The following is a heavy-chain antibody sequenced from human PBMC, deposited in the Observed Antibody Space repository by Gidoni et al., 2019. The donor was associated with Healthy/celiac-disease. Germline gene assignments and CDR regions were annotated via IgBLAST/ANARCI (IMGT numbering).Heavy chain of an antibody. D-gene: IGHD6-6*01. J-gene: IGHJ4*02. CDR2: IHRSGST. V-gene: IGHV4-34*01. CDR1: GGSFSGYY. Sequence: QVQLQQWGAGLLKPSETLSLTCAVYGGSFSGYYWSWIRQPPGKGLEWIGEIHRSGSTNYNPPLKSRVTRSVDTSKNQFSLKLSSVTAADTAVYYCARGGRQTRPFDYWGQGTLVTVSS. CDR3: ARGGRQTRPFDY.